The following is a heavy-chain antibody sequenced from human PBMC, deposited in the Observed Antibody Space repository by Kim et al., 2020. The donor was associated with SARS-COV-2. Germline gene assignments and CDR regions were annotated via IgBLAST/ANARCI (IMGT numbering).Heavy chain of an antibody. D-gene: IGHD4-17*01. J-gene: IGHJ5*02. CDR1: GGSISSSSYY. Sequence: SETLSLTCTVSGGSISSSSYYWGWIRQPPGKGLEWIGSIYYSGSTYYNPSLKSRVTISVDTSKNQFSLKLSSVTAADTAVYYCARMYGDLPGNWFDPWGQGTLVTVSS. V-gene: IGHV4-39*07. CDR2: IYYSGST. CDR3: ARMYGDLPGNWFDP.